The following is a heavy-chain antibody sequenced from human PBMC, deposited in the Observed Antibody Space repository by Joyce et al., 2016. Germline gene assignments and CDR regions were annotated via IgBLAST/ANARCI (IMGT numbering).Heavy chain of an antibody. CDR3: ARRYYYDSSGYLFDY. Sequence: EVQLVQSGAEVKKPGESLKISCKGSGYNFTTYLIGWVRQMPGKGLEWMGIIYPGDSDTRCSPSFQGQVTISADTSISTAYLQWSSLKASDTAMYYCARRYYYDSSGYLFDYWGQGTLVTVSS. CDR2: IYPGDSDT. J-gene: IGHJ4*02. CDR1: GYNFTTYL. V-gene: IGHV5-51*03. D-gene: IGHD3-22*01.